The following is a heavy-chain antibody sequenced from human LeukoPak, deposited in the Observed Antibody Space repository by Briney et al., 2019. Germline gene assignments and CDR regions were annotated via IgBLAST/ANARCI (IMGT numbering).Heavy chain of an antibody. Sequence: PGGSLRLSCAASGFTFSKYAMSWVRQAPGKGLEWVSGISGSGGVTYYADSVKGRFSISRDTSKNTLYLQMNSLRAEDTAVYYCATFGSLEWLLDNWFDPWGQGSLVTVSS. CDR1: GFTFSKYA. CDR3: ATFGSLEWLLDNWFDP. CDR2: ISGSGGVT. V-gene: IGHV3-23*01. D-gene: IGHD3-3*01. J-gene: IGHJ5*02.